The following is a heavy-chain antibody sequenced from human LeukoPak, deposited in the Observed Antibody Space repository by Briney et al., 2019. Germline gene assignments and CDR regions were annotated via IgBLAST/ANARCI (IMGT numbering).Heavy chain of an antibody. D-gene: IGHD1-26*01. Sequence: SETLSLTCAVYGGSFSVYYWSWIRQPPGKGLEWIGEINHSGSTNYNPSLKSRVTISVDTSKNQFSLKLSSVTAADTAVYYCARGRYSGSYYGYYYYMDVWGKGTTVTVSS. J-gene: IGHJ6*03. CDR2: INHSGST. CDR1: GGSFSVYY. V-gene: IGHV4-34*01. CDR3: ARGRYSGSYYGYYYYMDV.